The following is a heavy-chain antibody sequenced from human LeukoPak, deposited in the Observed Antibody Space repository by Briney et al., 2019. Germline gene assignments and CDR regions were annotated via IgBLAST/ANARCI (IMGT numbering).Heavy chain of an antibody. CDR2: IYSGGST. D-gene: IGHD2-2*01. CDR1: GFTVSSNY. Sequence: SGGSLRLSCAASGFTVSSNYMSWVRQAPGKGLEWVSVIYSGGSTYYADSVKGRFTISRDNSKNTLYLQMNSLGAEDTAVYYCARDRLSSTSYYVDVWGKGTTVTVSS. V-gene: IGHV3-66*02. J-gene: IGHJ6*03. CDR3: ARDRLSSTSYYVDV.